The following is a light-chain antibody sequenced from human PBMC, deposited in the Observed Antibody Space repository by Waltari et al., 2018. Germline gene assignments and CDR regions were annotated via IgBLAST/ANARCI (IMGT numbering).Light chain of an antibody. V-gene: IGKV4-1*01. CDR2: WAS. CDR1: QSVLSRSNNKNY. CDR3: QQCYTSPYT. J-gene: IGKJ2*01. Sequence: DILITQSPDYLASSLGERATINCKSGQSVLSRSNNKNYLVWYQQKPGQPPKLLFSWASTRESGVPDRFSGSGSGTDFTRTINSLQAEDVAVYYCQQCYTSPYTFGQGTTLELK.